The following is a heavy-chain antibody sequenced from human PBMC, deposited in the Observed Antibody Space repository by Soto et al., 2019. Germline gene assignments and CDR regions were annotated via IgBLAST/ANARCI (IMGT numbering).Heavy chain of an antibody. V-gene: IGHV3-64*01. J-gene: IGHJ6*03. D-gene: IGHD6-6*01. CDR3: ARRARPDFYYMDV. CDR2: ISSNGVGT. Sequence: EVQLAESGGGLAQPGGSLRLSRAASGFTLSGYAMDLVRQAPGKGLEYVSGISSNGVGTYYANSVQGRFTISRDNSKNTVYLQMGSLRPEDMAVYYCARRARPDFYYMDVWGKWTTVTVSS. CDR1: GFTLSGYA.